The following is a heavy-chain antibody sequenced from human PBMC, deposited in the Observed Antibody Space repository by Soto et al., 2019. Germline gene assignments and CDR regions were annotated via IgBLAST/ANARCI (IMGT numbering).Heavy chain of an antibody. D-gene: IGHD5-18*01. CDR2: IIPIFGTT. J-gene: IGHJ6*02. V-gene: IGHV1-69*13. Sequence: ASVKVSCKASGGTFSSYAISWVRQAPGQGLEWMGGIIPIFGTTNYAQKFQGRVTITADESTSTAYMELSSLRSEDTAVYYCARMGRAMVLRLGMDVWGQGTTVTVS. CDR1: GGTFSSYA. CDR3: ARMGRAMVLRLGMDV.